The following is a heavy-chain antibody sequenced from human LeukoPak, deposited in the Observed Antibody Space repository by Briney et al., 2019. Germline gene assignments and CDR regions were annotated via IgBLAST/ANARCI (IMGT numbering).Heavy chain of an antibody. J-gene: IGHJ4*02. CDR2: ITSNGGST. Sequence: GGSLRLSCSASGFTFSSYAMHWVRQAPGKGLEYVSAITSNGGSTYYADSVKGRFTISRDNSKNTLYLQMSSLRVEDTALYYCVKPLGSSGYGYYFDYWGQGTLVTVSS. CDR1: GFTFSSYA. V-gene: IGHV3-64D*06. CDR3: VKPLGSSGYGYYFDY. D-gene: IGHD5-12*01.